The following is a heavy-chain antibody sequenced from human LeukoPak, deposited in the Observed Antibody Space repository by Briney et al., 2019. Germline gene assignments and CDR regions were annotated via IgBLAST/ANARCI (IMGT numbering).Heavy chain of an antibody. CDR3: ARRAGAYSHPYDY. J-gene: IGHJ4*02. CDR1: GFTFSSYS. D-gene: IGHD4/OR15-4a*01. V-gene: IGHV3-21*04. CDR2: SSSSSYI. Sequence: PGGSLRLSCAASGFTFSSYSMNWVRQAPGKGLEWVSSSSSSSYIYYADSVKGRFTISRDNAKNSLYLQMNSLRAEDTAVYYCARRAGAYSHPYDYWGQGTLVTVSS.